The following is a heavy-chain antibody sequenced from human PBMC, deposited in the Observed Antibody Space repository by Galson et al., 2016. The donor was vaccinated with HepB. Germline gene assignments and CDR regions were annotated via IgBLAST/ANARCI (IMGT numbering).Heavy chain of an antibody. J-gene: IGHJ4*02. Sequence: SVKVSCKASGYSFTSDGISWVRQAPGQGLEWMGWISPYNGNSSYAQKFQGRVTMTTDTSTNTAYMELMSMRSDETAVYYCAREGVCSDGSCYSGFDYWGQGTPVTVSS. V-gene: IGHV1-18*04. CDR2: ISPYNGNS. CDR1: GYSFTSDG. CDR3: AREGVCSDGSCYSGFDY. D-gene: IGHD2-15*01.